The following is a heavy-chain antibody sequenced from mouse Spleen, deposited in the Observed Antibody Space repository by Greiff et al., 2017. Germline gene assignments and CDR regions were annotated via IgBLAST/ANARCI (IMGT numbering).Heavy chain of an antibody. CDR2: IDPSDSET. Sequence: QVHLQQPGAELVRPGSSVKLSCKASGYTFTSYCMHWVKQRHIPGLEWIGNIDPSDSETNYNQKFKDKATLTVDKSSSTAYMQLSSLTSADSAVYYCARSLDSSFYVWYAMDYWGQGTSVTVSS. CDR1: GYTFTSYC. CDR3: ARSLDSSFYVWYAMDY. V-gene: IGHV1-52*01. D-gene: IGHD3-2*01. J-gene: IGHJ4*01.